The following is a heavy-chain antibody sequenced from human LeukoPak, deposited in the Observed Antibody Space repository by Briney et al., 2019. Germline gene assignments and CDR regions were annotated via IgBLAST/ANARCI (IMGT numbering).Heavy chain of an antibody. J-gene: IGHJ3*02. V-gene: IGHV4-34*01. CDR3: ATYSTGFDI. Sequence: PSETLSLTCAVYGGSFSDYYWTWIRQPPGKELEWIGEINHRGSTHYNPSLKSRVTISVDTSKKQVSLQLSSVTAAVTAVYYCATYSTGFDIWGQRTVVTVSS. D-gene: IGHD6-19*01. CDR1: GGSFSDYY. CDR2: INHRGST.